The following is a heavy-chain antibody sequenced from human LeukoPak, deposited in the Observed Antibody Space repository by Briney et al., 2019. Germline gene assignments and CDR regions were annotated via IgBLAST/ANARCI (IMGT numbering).Heavy chain of an antibody. J-gene: IGHJ4*02. CDR3: AKGRYMTTVTAVDY. Sequence: GRSLRLSCAASGFTFNDYAMHWVRPAPGKGLELVSGISWNSGSIGYADSVKGRFTISRDNAKNSLYLQMNSLRAEDTALYYCAKGRYMTTVTAVDYWGQGTLVTVSS. CDR1: GFTFNDYA. V-gene: IGHV3-9*01. D-gene: IGHD4-17*01. CDR2: ISWNSGSI.